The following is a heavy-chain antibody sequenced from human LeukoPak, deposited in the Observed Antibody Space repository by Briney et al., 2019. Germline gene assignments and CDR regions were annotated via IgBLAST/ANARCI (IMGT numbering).Heavy chain of an antibody. J-gene: IGHJ6*03. V-gene: IGHV3-23*01. Sequence: EGSLRLSCAASGFTFSSYATSWVRQAPGKGLEWVSAISGSGGSTYYADSVKGRFTISRDNSKNTLYLQMNSLRAEDTAVYYCARPGDVDYDYVWGPYYYYYYYMDVWGKGTTVTVSS. CDR2: ISGSGGST. CDR1: GFTFSSYA. D-gene: IGHD3-16*01. CDR3: ARPGDVDYDYVWGPYYYYYYYMDV.